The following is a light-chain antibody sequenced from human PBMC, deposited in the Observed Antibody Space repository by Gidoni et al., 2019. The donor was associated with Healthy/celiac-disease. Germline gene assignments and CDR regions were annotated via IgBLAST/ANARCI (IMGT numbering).Light chain of an antibody. CDR1: QSVLYSSNNKNY. CDR2: WAS. J-gene: IGKJ2*01. Sequence: DIVMTQSPDSLAVSLGERATINCKSSQSVLYSSNNKNYLVWYQQKPGQPPKLLIYWASTRESGVPDRFSGSGSGTDFTLTISSLQAEDVAVYYCQQCYSTPYTFGQGTKLEIK. V-gene: IGKV4-1*01. CDR3: QQCYSTPYT.